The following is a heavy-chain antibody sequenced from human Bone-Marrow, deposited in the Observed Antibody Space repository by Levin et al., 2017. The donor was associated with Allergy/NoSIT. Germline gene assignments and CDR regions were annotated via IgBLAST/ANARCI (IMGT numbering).Heavy chain of an antibody. J-gene: IGHJ4*02. V-gene: IGHV3-30*03. Sequence: GGSLRLSCAASGFTFKTYGMHWVRQAPGKGLEWVAVISYVGSDEYYADSVKGRFTISRDNSKNTLYLQMNALRPEDTAVYYWATGSFDFWGQGTLVTVSS. CDR3: ATGSFDF. CDR2: ISYVGSDE. CDR1: GFTFKTYG.